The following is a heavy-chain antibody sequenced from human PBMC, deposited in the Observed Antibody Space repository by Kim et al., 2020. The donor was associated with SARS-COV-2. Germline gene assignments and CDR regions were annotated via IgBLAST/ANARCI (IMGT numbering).Heavy chain of an antibody. Sequence: GGSLRLSCAASGFTFSDYAIHWVRRTPGKGLQYVSATTRGGDGSFYADSVKDRFTIFRDNSKNTLFLQMSGLRIEDTAIYYCVRYGRSYGAVLWGQGTLVIVSS. CDR2: TTRGGDGS. V-gene: IGHV3-64D*06. CDR1: GFTFSDYA. CDR3: VRYGRSYGAVL. D-gene: IGHD3-16*01. J-gene: IGHJ4*02.